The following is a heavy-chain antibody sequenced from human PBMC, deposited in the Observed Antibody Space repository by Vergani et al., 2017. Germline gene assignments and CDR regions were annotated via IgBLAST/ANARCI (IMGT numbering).Heavy chain of an antibody. Sequence: QVQLQESGPGLVKPSETLSLTCTVSGGSFNTYYWSWIRQSPGKGLEWNGYIYSTGRTNYNPSLNSRVTMSVDTSKNQFSLKLRSVTAADTAVYFCARVMYRDEASTGYRLEGMDIWGQGTTVTISS. CDR2: IYSTGRT. CDR1: GGSFNTYY. D-gene: IGHD3-9*01. V-gene: IGHV4-59*13. J-gene: IGHJ6*02. CDR3: ARVMYRDEASTGYRLEGMDI.